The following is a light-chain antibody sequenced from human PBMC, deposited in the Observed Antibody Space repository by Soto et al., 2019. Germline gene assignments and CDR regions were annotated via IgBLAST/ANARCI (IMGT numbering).Light chain of an antibody. V-gene: IGLV2-14*01. Sequence: QSALTQPASGSGSPGQSIAISCTGTSSDVGGYNYVSWYQQHPGKAPKLVVYEVYNRPSGVSDRFSGSKSGNTASLTISGLQAEDEADYYCTSYTSTSNQYVLGAGTKLTVL. CDR1: SSDVGGYNY. CDR2: EVY. J-gene: IGLJ1*01. CDR3: TSYTSTSNQYV.